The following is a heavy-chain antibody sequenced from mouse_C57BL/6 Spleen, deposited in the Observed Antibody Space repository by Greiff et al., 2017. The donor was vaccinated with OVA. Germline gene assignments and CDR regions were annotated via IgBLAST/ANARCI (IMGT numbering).Heavy chain of an antibody. CDR3: ARGRNSFDY. D-gene: IGHD2-1*01. Sequence: EVQLQQSGPELVKPGASVKISCKASGYSFTGYYMNWVKQSPEKSLEWIGEINPSTGGTTYNQKFKAKATLTVDKSSSTAYMQLKSLTSEDSAVYYCARGRNSFDYWGQGTTLTVSS. J-gene: IGHJ2*01. CDR1: GYSFTGYY. V-gene: IGHV1-42*01. CDR2: INPSTGGT.